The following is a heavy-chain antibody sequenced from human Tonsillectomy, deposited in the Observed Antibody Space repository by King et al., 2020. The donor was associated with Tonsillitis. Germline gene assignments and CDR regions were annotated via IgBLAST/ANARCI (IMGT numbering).Heavy chain of an antibody. D-gene: IGHD5-24*01. V-gene: IGHV4-61*02. CDR3: ARGEMGAHYFDY. Sequence: QLQESGPGLVKPSQTLSLTCTVSGGSIISGSYYWSWIRQPAGKGLEWIGRIYSSGSTNYNPSLKSRFTISVHTSKNQFSLKLTSVTAADTAVYYCARGEMGAHYFDYWGQGTLVTVSS. J-gene: IGHJ4*02. CDR1: GGSIISGSYY. CDR2: IYSSGST.